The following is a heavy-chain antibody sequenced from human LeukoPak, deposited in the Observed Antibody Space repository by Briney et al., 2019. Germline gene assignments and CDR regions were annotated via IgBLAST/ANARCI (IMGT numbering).Heavy chain of an antibody. Sequence: GGSLRLSCAASGFTVGDTYMTWARQAPGKGLEWVGNINQDASEINYVDSVRGRFTISRDNAKHSLHLQMNSLRAEDTDVYYCATDRDNSDWQKRFDSWGQGTLVTVSS. CDR1: GFTVGDTY. CDR3: ATDRDNSDWQKRFDS. CDR2: INQDASEI. V-gene: IGHV3-7*01. J-gene: IGHJ4*02. D-gene: IGHD2-21*02.